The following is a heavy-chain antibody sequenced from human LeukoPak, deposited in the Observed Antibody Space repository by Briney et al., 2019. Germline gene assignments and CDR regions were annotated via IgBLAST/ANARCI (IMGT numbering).Heavy chain of an antibody. D-gene: IGHD1-1*01. J-gene: IGHJ4*02. V-gene: IGHV4-59*08. CDR2: IYYSGST. CDR1: GGSISSYY. Sequence: PSETLSLTCTVSGGSISSYYWSWIRQPPGKGLEWIGYIYYSGSTFYNPSLKGRVTISVDTSKNQISLRLTSVTAADTAMYYCARGWTTPDSPAGYWGQGTLVTVSS. CDR3: ARGWTTPDSPAGY.